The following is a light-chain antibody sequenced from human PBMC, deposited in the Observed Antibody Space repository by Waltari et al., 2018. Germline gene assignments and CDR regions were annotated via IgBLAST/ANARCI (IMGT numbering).Light chain of an antibody. CDR1: IPNLGHTS. CDR2: DNN. Sequence: QSVLTPPPSVSAAPGQKVTISCSGTIPNLGHTSVSGYQLLPGRAPKLLIYDNNRRPSGTPDRFSGSKSGTSATLGITGLQTGDEADYYCGTWDSSLSAVVFGAGTKLTVL. V-gene: IGLV1-51*01. J-gene: IGLJ2*01. CDR3: GTWDSSLSAVV.